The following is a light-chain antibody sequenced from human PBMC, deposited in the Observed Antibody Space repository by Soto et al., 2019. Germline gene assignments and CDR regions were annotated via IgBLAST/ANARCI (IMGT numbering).Light chain of an antibody. CDR1: SSDVGGYNF. Sequence: QSALTQPASVSGSPGQSISISCTGTSSDVGGYNFVSWYQQHPGKAPKLMIYDVTNRPSGVSNRFSGSKFGNTASLTISGLQAEDEAEYFCSSYTSSSTTFGGGTKLTVL. V-gene: IGLV2-14*03. J-gene: IGLJ3*02. CDR2: DVT. CDR3: SSYTSSSTT.